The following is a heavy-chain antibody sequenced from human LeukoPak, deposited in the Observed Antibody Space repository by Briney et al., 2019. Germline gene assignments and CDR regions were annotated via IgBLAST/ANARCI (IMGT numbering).Heavy chain of an antibody. CDR2: TSSDLNVK. Sequence: GGSLRLSCAASGFTFSGSAMHWVRQAPGKGLEWVAVTSSDLNVKLYADSVKGRFTISRDNSRSTLYLQMNSLRPEDTAIYYCAREGYYGSGSPPSLYFDYWGQGTLVTVSS. J-gene: IGHJ4*02. CDR1: GFTFSGSA. CDR3: AREGYYGSGSPPSLYFDY. V-gene: IGHV3-30-3*01. D-gene: IGHD3-10*01.